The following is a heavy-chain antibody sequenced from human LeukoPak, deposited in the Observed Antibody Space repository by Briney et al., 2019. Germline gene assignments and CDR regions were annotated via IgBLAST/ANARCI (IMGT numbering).Heavy chain of an antibody. CDR2: INHSGST. CDR1: GGSISSGDYY. CDR3: ARGARIRYSTQYYYYYYGMDV. Sequence: PSETLSLTCTVSGGSISSGDYYWSWIRQPPGKGLEWIGEINHSGSTNYNPSLKSRVTISVDTSKNQFSLKLSSVTAADTAVYYCARGARIRYSTQYYYYYYGMDVWGQGTTVTVSS. V-gene: IGHV4-39*07. D-gene: IGHD4-11*01. J-gene: IGHJ6*02.